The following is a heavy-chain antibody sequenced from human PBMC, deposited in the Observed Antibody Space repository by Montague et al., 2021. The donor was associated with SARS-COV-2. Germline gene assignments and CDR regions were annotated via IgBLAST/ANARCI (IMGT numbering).Heavy chain of an antibody. Sequence: SLRLSCAASGFTFDDYAMHWVRQAPGKGLEWVSGISWNSGSIGYADSVKGRFTISRDNSKNTLYLQMNSLRAEDTAVYYCARDAYGSGSYYFDYWGQGTLVTVSS. CDR1: GFTFDDYA. J-gene: IGHJ4*02. D-gene: IGHD3-10*01. CDR2: ISWNSGSI. V-gene: IGHV3-9*01. CDR3: ARDAYGSGSYYFDY.